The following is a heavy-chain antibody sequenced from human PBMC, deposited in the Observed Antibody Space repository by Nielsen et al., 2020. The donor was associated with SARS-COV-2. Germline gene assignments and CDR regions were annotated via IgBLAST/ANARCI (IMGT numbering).Heavy chain of an antibody. CDR1: GFTFNHYE. D-gene: IGHD5-18*01. Sequence: GESLKISCAASGFTFNHYELTWVRQTPGKGLEWISYISSSGTTSYYADSVKGRFTISRDNAKKSLFLQMNSLSAEDTAVYYCARIESAGGYGYLGQGTLVTVSS. CDR2: ISSSGTTS. J-gene: IGHJ4*02. V-gene: IGHV3-48*03. CDR3: ARIESAGGYGY.